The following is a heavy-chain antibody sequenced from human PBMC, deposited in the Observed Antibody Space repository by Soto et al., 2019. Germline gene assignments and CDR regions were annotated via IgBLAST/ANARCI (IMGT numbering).Heavy chain of an antibody. J-gene: IGHJ4*02. CDR1: GGSISNSNYH. CDR3: AARFDY. V-gene: IGHV4-39*01. CDR2: IYYSGST. Sequence: QLQLQESGPGLVKPSETLSLTCTVSGGSISNSNYHWGWIRQPPGKGLEWIGSIYYSGSTYYNPSLKSRVTIPVDTAKSQFSLNLSSVTAADTAVYYCAARFDYWGQGTLVTVSS.